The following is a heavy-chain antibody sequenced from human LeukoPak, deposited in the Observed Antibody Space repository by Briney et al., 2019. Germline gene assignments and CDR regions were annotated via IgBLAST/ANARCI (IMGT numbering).Heavy chain of an antibody. Sequence: PSETLSLTCAVHGGSFSGYYWSWIRQPPGKGLEWIGEIHHSGSTNYNPSLKSRVTISVDASKNQFSLKLSSVTAADTAVYYCARSRLHPIIFDYWGQGTLVTVSS. D-gene: IGHD5-24*01. CDR1: GGSFSGYY. CDR3: ARSRLHPIIFDY. J-gene: IGHJ4*02. CDR2: IHHSGST. V-gene: IGHV4-34*01.